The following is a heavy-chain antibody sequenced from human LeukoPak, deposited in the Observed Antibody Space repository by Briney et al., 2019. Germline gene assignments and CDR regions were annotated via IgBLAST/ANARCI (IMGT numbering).Heavy chain of an antibody. Sequence: PGGSLRLSCVASGFTFSTYGFHWVRQAPGRGLEWVAVIWHDGSNKYYPDSVKGRFTISGDNSKNTLYLQMNSLRAEDTAVYYCARDRGYCSSGSCYLFDSWGRGTVAIVSS. CDR2: IWHDGSNK. CDR3: ARDRGYCSSGSCYLFDS. V-gene: IGHV3-33*01. CDR1: GFTFSTYG. J-gene: IGHJ4*02. D-gene: IGHD2-15*01.